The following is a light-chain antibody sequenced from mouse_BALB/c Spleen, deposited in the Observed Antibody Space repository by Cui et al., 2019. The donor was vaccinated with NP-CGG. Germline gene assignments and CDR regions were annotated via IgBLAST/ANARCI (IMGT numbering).Light chain of an antibody. CDR3: ALWYSNHWV. J-gene: IGLJ1*01. Sequence: QAVVPQESTLTTSPGETVTLTCRSNTGAVTTSNYANWVQEKPDHLFTGLIGGTNNRAPGVPARFSGSLIGDKSALTITGTQTEDEAIYFCALWYSNHWVVGGGTKLTVL. V-gene: IGLV1*01. CDR1: TGAVTTSNY. CDR2: GTN.